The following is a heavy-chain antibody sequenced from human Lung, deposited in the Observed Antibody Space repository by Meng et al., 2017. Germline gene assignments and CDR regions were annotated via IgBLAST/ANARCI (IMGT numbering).Heavy chain of an antibody. CDR3: VRGGQDQAYYDFWSGPFDP. Sequence: HAQLKESGPGLVNASGTPALNCAVFGGSISSRNWWSWVRQSPGKGLEWIGEIYHSGRTNYNPSLESRVTISLDKSQNHFSLKVKSVTAADTAVYYCVRGGQDQAYYDFWSGPFDPWGQGTLVTVSS. V-gene: IGHV4-4*02. CDR1: GGSISSRNW. J-gene: IGHJ5*02. D-gene: IGHD3-3*01. CDR2: IYHSGRT.